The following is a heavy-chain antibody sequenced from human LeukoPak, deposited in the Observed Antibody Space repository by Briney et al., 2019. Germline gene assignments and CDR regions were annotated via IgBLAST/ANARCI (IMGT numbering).Heavy chain of an antibody. Sequence: SETLSLTCTVSGGSITSGGYYWSWIRQHPGKGLEWIGYIYYTGSTYYNPSLKSRVTISVDTSENQFSLKLSSVTAADTAVYYCARDSSGYYKLDYWGQGALVTVSS. CDR1: GGSITSGGYY. CDR3: ARDSSGYYKLDY. V-gene: IGHV4-31*03. J-gene: IGHJ4*02. CDR2: IYYTGST. D-gene: IGHD3-22*01.